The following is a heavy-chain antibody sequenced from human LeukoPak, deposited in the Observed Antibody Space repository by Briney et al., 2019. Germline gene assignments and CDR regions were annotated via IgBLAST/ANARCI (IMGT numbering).Heavy chain of an antibody. CDR3: AKDSYYGSSNPGGV. J-gene: IGHJ6*02. D-gene: IGHD3-10*01. Sequence: GGSLRLSCAASGFTFSTYAMSWVRQAPGKGLEWVSAISGSGGSTYYADSVKGRFTISRDNSKNTLYLQMNSLRAEDAAVYYCAKDSYYGSSNPGGVWGQGTTVTVSS. CDR2: ISGSGGST. V-gene: IGHV3-23*01. CDR1: GFTFSTYA.